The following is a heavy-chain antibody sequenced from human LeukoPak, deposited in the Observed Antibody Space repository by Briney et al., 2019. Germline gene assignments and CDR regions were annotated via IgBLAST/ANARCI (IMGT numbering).Heavy chain of an antibody. V-gene: IGHV3-48*01. Sequence: PGGSLRLSCAASEFTFSTYWMNWVRQAPGKGLEWVSYISSSSSTIYYADSVKGRFTISRDNAKNSLYLQMNSLRAEDTAVYYCARVKARFYSSSWVIPFDYWGQGTLVTVSS. J-gene: IGHJ4*02. CDR3: ARVKARFYSSSWVIPFDY. CDR1: EFTFSTYW. CDR2: ISSSSSTI. D-gene: IGHD6-13*01.